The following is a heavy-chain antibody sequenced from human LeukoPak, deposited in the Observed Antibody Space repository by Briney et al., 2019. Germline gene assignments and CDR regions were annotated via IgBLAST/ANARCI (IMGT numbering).Heavy chain of an antibody. J-gene: IGHJ4*02. CDR2: ISPSGDIT. Sequence: GGSLRLSCGASGFTFSSHGMNWVRQAPGKGLEWVSGISPSGDITYYADSVKGHFTISRDNAKNSVYLQMNSLRAEDTALYYCARGSGSSWYFYFDYWGQGTLVTVSS. D-gene: IGHD6-13*01. CDR3: ARGSGSSWYFYFDY. V-gene: IGHV3-23*01. CDR1: GFTFSSHG.